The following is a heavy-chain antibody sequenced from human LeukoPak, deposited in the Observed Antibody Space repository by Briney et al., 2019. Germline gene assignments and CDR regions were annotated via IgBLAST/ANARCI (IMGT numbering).Heavy chain of an antibody. CDR3: AREGLTTTPNNAFDI. D-gene: IGHD1-1*01. CDR2: INIDGTTT. V-gene: IGHV3-74*01. Sequence: GGSLRLSCAASGFTFSSYWMHWVRQAPGKGLVWVSRINIDGTTTTYADSVKGRFTISRDNAKNTLYLQMNSLRAEDTAVYYCAREGLTTTPNNAFDIWGQGTMVIVSS. J-gene: IGHJ3*02. CDR1: GFTFSSYW.